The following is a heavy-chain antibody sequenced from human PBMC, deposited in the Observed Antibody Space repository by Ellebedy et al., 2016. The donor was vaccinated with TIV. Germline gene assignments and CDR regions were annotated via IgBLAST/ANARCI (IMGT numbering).Heavy chain of an antibody. CDR3: ARDHRGLRYFDWLPNLKVSYGMDV. V-gene: IGHV1-2*02. CDR1: GYTFTGYY. CDR2: INPNSGGT. J-gene: IGHJ6*02. D-gene: IGHD3-9*01. Sequence: ASVKVSCKASGYTFTGYYMHWVRQAPGQGLEWTGWINPNSGGTNYAQKFQGRVTMTRDTSISTAYMELSRLRSDDTAVYYCARDHRGLRYFDWLPNLKVSYGMDVWGQGTTVTVSS.